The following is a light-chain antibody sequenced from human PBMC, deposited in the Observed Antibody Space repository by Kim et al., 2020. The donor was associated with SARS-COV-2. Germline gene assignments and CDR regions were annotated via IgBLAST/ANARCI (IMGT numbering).Light chain of an antibody. CDR3: QQYGSSLPWT. CDR2: GAS. CDR1: QTVATIY. V-gene: IGKV3-20*01. J-gene: IGKJ1*01. Sequence: PGERATLSCRASQTVATIYLTWYQQKPGQAPRLLIYGASSRAAGVPERFSGSGSGTDFTLTISRLEPEDFAVYYCQQYGSSLPWTFGQGTKVDIK.